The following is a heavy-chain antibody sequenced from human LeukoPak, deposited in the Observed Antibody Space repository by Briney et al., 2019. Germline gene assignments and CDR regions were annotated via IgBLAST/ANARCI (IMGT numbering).Heavy chain of an antibody. Sequence: GASVKVSCKASGGTFSSYAISWVRQAPGQGLEWMGRIIPIFGIANYAQKFQGRVTITADKSTSTAYMELSSLGSEDTAVYYCARDTAMVKFGNWGQGTLVTVSS. D-gene: IGHD5-18*01. CDR2: IIPIFGIA. J-gene: IGHJ4*02. CDR1: GGTFSSYA. V-gene: IGHV1-69*04. CDR3: ARDTAMVKFGN.